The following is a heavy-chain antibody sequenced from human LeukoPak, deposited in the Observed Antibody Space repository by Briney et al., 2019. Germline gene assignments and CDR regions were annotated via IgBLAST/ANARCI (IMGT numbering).Heavy chain of an antibody. J-gene: IGHJ4*02. CDR3: ARAHSSSFDY. Sequence: GGSLRLSCAASGSTFSIYWMSWVRQAPGKGLEWVANIKEDGSEKYYVDSVKGRFIISRDNAKNSLYLQMNSLRAEDTAVYYCARAHSSSFDYWGQGTLVTASS. V-gene: IGHV3-7*04. CDR2: IKEDGSEK. CDR1: GSTFSIYW. D-gene: IGHD6-13*01.